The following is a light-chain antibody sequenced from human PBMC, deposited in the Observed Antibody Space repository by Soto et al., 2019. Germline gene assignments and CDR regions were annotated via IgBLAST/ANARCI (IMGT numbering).Light chain of an antibody. CDR2: KAS. CDR3: QQYNTYWT. J-gene: IGKJ1*01. CDR1: QRISYW. V-gene: IGKV1-5*03. Sequence: DIQMTQSPSTLSTSVGDRVTITWRASQRISYWLACYQQKSGKDPNLLSSKASSLESGLPSRFRGRGSGTEFTHTISSMQPDDFATYYCQQYNTYWTFGQGTKVEIK.